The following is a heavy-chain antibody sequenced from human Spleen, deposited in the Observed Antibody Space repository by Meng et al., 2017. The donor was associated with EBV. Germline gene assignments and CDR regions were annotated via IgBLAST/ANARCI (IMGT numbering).Heavy chain of an antibody. CDR1: GASVSSGSYH. CDR3: ARDQSGLSGFGP. Sequence: QVQLPELGPELVKPSETLSLTCTVSGASVSSGSYHWNWIRQPPGKGLEWIGDIYYSGSTNYNPSLKSRVTISVDTSKNQFSLKLRSVTAADTAVYYCARDQSGLSGFGPWGQGTLVTVSS. CDR2: IYYSGST. D-gene: IGHD5-12*01. J-gene: IGHJ5*02. V-gene: IGHV4-61*01.